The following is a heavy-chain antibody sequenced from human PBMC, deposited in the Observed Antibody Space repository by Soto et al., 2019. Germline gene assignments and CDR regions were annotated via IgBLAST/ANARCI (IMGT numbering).Heavy chain of an antibody. CDR2: IYYSGST. J-gene: IGHJ6*03. CDR1: GGSISSYY. CDR3: ARVVVVAATLVSDDYYYYMDV. Sequence: SETLSLTCTVSGGSISSYYWSWIRQPPGKGLEWIGYIYYSGSTNYNPSLKSRVTISVDTSKNQFSLKLSSVTAADTAVYYCARVVVVAATLVSDDYYYYMDVWGKGTTVTVSS. V-gene: IGHV4-59*01. D-gene: IGHD2-15*01.